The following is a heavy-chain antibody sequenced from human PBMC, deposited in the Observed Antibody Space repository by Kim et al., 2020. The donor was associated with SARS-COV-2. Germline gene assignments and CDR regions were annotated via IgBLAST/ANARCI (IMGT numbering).Heavy chain of an antibody. CDR1: GYTFTGHY. V-gene: IGHV1-2*02. CDR2: IHPNSGDT. Sequence: ASVKVSCKASGYTFTGHYVHWVRQAPGQGLEWMGWIHPNSGDTKYAEKFQGRVTLTRDTSISTDYMELTRLRSDDTAVYYCARDAMAGTPLNDYWGQGTLVTVSS. J-gene: IGHJ4*02. D-gene: IGHD6-19*01. CDR3: ARDAMAGTPLNDY.